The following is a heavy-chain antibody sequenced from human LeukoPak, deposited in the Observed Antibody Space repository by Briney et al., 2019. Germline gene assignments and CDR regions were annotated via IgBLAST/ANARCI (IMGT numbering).Heavy chain of an antibody. Sequence: PGGSLRLSCAASEFSVGSNYMTWVRQAPGKGLEWVSLIYSGGSTYYADSVKGRFTISRDNSKNTLYLQMNSLRAEDTAVYYCAKGMLWFGEFLPHNYYYYYMDVWGKGTTVTVSS. J-gene: IGHJ6*03. CDR3: AKGMLWFGEFLPHNYYYYYMDV. CDR2: IYSGGST. D-gene: IGHD3-10*01. V-gene: IGHV3-53*01. CDR1: EFSVGSNY.